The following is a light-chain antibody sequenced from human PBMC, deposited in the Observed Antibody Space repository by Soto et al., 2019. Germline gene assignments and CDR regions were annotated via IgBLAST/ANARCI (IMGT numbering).Light chain of an antibody. J-gene: IGKJ4*01. CDR3: QQCGDWPLT. Sequence: DIQMTQNPCSLSASLGYIFTIACRASQSISSYLNWYQQKPGIGPKLLINAASTRATDIPARFSGSGSGTDFTLSISSLEPEDFTVYFCQQCGDWPLTFGGGGKVDIK. CDR1: QSISSY. V-gene: IGKV1-39*01. CDR2: AAS.